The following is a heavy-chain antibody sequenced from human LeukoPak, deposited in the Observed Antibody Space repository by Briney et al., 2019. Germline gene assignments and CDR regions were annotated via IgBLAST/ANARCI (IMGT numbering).Heavy chain of an antibody. D-gene: IGHD3-16*01. CDR1: GFIFSTYG. Sequence: GGSLRLSCAASGFIFSTYGMYWVRQAPGKGLEWVAFIRQDGSIKNYADSVKGRSTISRDNSKNTLYLQMNSLRAEDTAVYYCAKDSLADIDYWGQGTLVTVSS. V-gene: IGHV3-30*02. J-gene: IGHJ4*02. CDR2: IRQDGSIK. CDR3: AKDSLADIDY.